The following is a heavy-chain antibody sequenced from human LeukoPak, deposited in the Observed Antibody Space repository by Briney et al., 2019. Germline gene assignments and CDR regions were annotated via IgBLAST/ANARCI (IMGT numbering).Heavy chain of an antibody. CDR1: GFTFSSYA. V-gene: IGHV3-23*01. CDR2: ISGSGGST. D-gene: IGHD2-21*02. CDR3: AKDRLLNCRGDCYIFDY. J-gene: IGHJ4*02. Sequence: PGGSLRLSCAASGFTFSSYAMSWVRQAPGKGLEWVASISGSGGSTYYADSVKGRFSISRDNSKNTLHLQVNGLRTEDTAVYYCAKDRLLNCRGDCYIFDYWGQGTVVTVSS.